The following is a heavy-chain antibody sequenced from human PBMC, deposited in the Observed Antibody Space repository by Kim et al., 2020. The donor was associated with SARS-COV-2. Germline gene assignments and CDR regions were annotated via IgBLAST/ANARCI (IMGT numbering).Heavy chain of an antibody. J-gene: IGHJ4*02. CDR3: ARGGG. Sequence: IYSGGSTYYADSVKGRFTISRDNSKNTLYLQMNSLRAEDTAVYYCARGGGWGQGTLVTVSS. CDR2: IYSGGST. V-gene: IGHV3-53*01.